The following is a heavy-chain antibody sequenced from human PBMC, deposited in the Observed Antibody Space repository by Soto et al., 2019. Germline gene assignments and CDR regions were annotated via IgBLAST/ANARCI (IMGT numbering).Heavy chain of an antibody. J-gene: IGHJ5*02. V-gene: IGHV3-48*02. CDR3: VRDGSGNLYLNWFDP. CDR2: ISSHSSTL. CDR1: GFTFSSYS. D-gene: IGHD6-19*01. Sequence: LRLSCTASGFTFSSYSMNWVRQAPGKGLEWISYISSHSSTLYYADSVKGRFTISRDNAGNSLYLQMNSLRDEDTAVYYCVRDGSGNLYLNWFDPWGQGTLVTVSS.